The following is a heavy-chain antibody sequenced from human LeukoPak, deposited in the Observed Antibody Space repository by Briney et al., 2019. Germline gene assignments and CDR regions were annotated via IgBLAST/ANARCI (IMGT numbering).Heavy chain of an antibody. CDR2: TSGSGHNT. Sequence: GGSLRLSCAASGFTFANYAITWIRQAPGKGLEWVSSTSGSGHNTYYADSVQGRFTISRDNSKNTLYLQMNSLRAEDTAVYYCAKDLHCSSTSCYRDFYYYYGMDVWGQGTTVTVSS. V-gene: IGHV3-23*01. J-gene: IGHJ6*02. CDR1: GFTFANYA. D-gene: IGHD2-2*02. CDR3: AKDLHCSSTSCYRDFYYYYGMDV.